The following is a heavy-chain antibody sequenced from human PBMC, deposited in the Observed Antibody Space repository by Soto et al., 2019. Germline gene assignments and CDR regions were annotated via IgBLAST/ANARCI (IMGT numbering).Heavy chain of an antibody. D-gene: IGHD3-22*01. J-gene: IGHJ4*02. CDR1: GFTFSSYA. CDR3: AKVPYYYDSSGYDY. Sequence: GGSLRLSCAASGFTFSSYAMSWVRQAPGKGLEWVSAISGSGGSTYYADSVKGRFTISRDNSKNTLYLQMNSLRAEDTAVYYSAKVPYYYDSSGYDYWGKGTPVTVSS. V-gene: IGHV3-23*01. CDR2: ISGSGGST.